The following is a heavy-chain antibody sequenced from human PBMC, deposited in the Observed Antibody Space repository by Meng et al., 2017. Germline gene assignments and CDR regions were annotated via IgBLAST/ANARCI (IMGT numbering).Heavy chain of an antibody. D-gene: IGHD3-10*01. CDR3: ARGNSIHQRGGYYYYGMDV. J-gene: IGHJ6*02. CDR1: GYTFTSYD. Sequence: ASVKVSCKASGYTFTSYDINWVRQATGQGLEWMGWMNPNSGNTGHAQKFQGRVTMTRNTSISTAYMELSSLRSEDTAVYYCARGNSIHQRGGYYYYGMDVWGQGTTVTVSS. CDR2: MNPNSGNT. V-gene: IGHV1-8*01.